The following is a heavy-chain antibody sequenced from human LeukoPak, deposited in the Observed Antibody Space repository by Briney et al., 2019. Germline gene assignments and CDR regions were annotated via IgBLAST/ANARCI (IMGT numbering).Heavy chain of an antibody. CDR2: IYTSEST. CDR1: GGSISGYY. J-gene: IGHJ6*03. V-gene: IGHV4-4*07. Sequence: PSETLSLTCTVSGGSISGYYWTYIRQPAGKGLEWIGRIYTSESTNYSPPLKSRVTMSVDTSKNQFSLKLSSVTAADTAVYYCARESPASTSRLMDVWGKGTTVTVSS. CDR3: ARESPASTSRLMDV. D-gene: IGHD2-2*01.